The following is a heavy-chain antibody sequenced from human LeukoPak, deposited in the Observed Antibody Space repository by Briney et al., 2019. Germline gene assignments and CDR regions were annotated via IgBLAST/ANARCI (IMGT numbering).Heavy chain of an antibody. J-gene: IGHJ3*02. CDR3: AKGRFYGSGRPDAFDI. D-gene: IGHD3-10*01. CDR2: ISGSGGST. CDR1: GFTFSSYA. Sequence: GGSLRLSCAASGFTFSSYAMSWVRQAPGKGLEWVSAISGSGGSTYYADSVKGRFSISRDNSKNTLYLQMNSLRAEDTAVYYCAKGRFYGSGRPDAFDIWGQGTMVTVSS. V-gene: IGHV3-23*01.